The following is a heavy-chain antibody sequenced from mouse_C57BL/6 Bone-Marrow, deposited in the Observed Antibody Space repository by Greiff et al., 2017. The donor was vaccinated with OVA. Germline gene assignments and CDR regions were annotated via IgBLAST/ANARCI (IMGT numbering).Heavy chain of an antibody. V-gene: IGHV1-69*01. CDR2: IDPSDSYT. Sequence: VQLQQPGAELVMPGASVKLSCKASGYTFTSYWMHWVKQRPGQGLEWIGEIDPSDSYTNYNQKFKGKSTLTVDKSSSTAYMQLSSLTSEDSAVYYCARTWLRYAWYFDVWGTGTTVTVSS. CDR1: GYTFTSYW. J-gene: IGHJ1*03. D-gene: IGHD1-1*01. CDR3: ARTWLRYAWYFDV.